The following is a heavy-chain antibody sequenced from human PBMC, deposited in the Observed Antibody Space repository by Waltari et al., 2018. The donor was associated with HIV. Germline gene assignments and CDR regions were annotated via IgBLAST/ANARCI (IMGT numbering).Heavy chain of an antibody. CDR3: ASLGGYDSSGYYPINGMDV. D-gene: IGHD3-22*01. V-gene: IGHV4-4*02. J-gene: IGHJ6*02. Sequence: QVQLQESGPGLVKPSGTLSLTCAVSGGSISISNWWSWVRQPPGKGLEWIGEIYHSGSTNYNPSLKSRVTISVDKSKNQFSLKLSSVTAADTAVYYCASLGGYDSSGYYPINGMDVWGQGTTVTVSS. CDR1: GGSISISNW. CDR2: IYHSGST.